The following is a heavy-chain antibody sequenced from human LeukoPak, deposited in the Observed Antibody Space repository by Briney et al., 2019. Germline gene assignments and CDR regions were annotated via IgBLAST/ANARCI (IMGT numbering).Heavy chain of an antibody. Sequence: GGPLRLSCAASGLTFSSQAMHWVRQAPGKGLEWVAVTSSDLNVKLYADSVKGRFTISRDNSRSTLYLQMNSLRPEDTAIYYCAREGYYGSGSPPSLYFDYWGQGTLVTVSS. V-gene: IGHV3-30-3*01. J-gene: IGHJ4*02. CDR2: TSSDLNVK. D-gene: IGHD3-10*01. CDR1: GLTFSSQA. CDR3: AREGYYGSGSPPSLYFDY.